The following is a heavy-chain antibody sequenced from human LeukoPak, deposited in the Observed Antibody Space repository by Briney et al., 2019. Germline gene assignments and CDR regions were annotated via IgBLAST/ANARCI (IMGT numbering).Heavy chain of an antibody. V-gene: IGHV4-38-2*02. Sequence: SETLSLTCTVSGYSISSGYYWGWIRQPPAKGLEWIGSIYHSGSTYYNPSLKSRVTISVDTSKNQFSLKLSSVTAADTAVYYCARNVVLLAAHYYYMDVWGKGTTVTVSS. CDR1: GYSISSGYY. CDR3: ARNVVLLAAHYYYMDV. J-gene: IGHJ6*03. D-gene: IGHD2-2*01. CDR2: IYHSGST.